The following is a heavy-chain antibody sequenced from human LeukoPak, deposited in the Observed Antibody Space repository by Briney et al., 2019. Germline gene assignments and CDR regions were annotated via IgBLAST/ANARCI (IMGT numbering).Heavy chain of an antibody. CDR2: MSRSGSTT. Sequence: GASLRLSCAASGFTFSNYAMGWVRQAPGKGLECVSVMSRSGSTTYYVDSVKGRFTISRDNSKRAVYLQMNSLRPEDTAVYYCAKIRATPLSNIPTFFTPWAKETLVTVPP. V-gene: IGHV3-23*01. CDR3: AKIRATPLSNIPTFFTP. J-gene: IGHJ5*02. D-gene: IGHD2-21*01. CDR1: GFTFSNYA.